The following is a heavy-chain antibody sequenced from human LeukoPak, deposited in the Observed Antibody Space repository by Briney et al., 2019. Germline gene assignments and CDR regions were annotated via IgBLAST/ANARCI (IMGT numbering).Heavy chain of an antibody. Sequence: RSQRRSLARLLDTGFPAGYYWGCNRPPAGGVRGWIGEINHSGSTNYNPSLKSRVTISVDTSKNQFSLKLSPVTAADTAVYYCAREATGTPFDYWGQGTLVTVSS. J-gene: IGHJ4*02. CDR3: AREATGTPFDY. CDR1: TGFPAGYY. CDR2: INHSGST. V-gene: IGHV4-34*01. D-gene: IGHD1-1*01.